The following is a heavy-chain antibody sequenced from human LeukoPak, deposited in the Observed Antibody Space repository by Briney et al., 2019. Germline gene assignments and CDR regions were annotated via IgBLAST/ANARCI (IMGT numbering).Heavy chain of an antibody. D-gene: IGHD6-13*01. CDR3: AKDRVSYSNNWYPFDAFDM. Sequence: QSGGSLRLSCAASGFTFGSYGMHWVRQAPGKGLEWVSTITAGVVSTHYADSVRGRFTISRDHSKNTLYLQMNSLRAEDTAVYYCAKDRVSYSNNWYPFDAFDMWGQGTMVTVSS. CDR1: GFTFGSYG. V-gene: IGHV3-23*01. J-gene: IGHJ3*02. CDR2: ITAGVVST.